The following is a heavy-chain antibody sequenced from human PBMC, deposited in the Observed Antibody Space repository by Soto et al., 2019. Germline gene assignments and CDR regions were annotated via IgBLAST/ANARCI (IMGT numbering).Heavy chain of an antibody. V-gene: IGHV4-39*01. CDR2: IYYSGNT. Sequence: SQTLSLTCTVSGGSIGSSSYYWGWIRQPPGKGLEWIGNIYYSGNTFYNPSLKSRVTISVETSKNQLYLHLSSVTAADTAIFYCASIAAPGTTHFDYWGQGTLVNVSS. D-gene: IGHD6-13*01. CDR3: ASIAAPGTTHFDY. J-gene: IGHJ4*02. CDR1: GGSIGSSSYY.